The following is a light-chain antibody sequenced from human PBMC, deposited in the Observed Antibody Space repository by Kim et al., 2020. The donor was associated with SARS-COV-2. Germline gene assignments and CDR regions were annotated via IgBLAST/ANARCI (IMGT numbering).Light chain of an antibody. J-gene: IGLJ1*01. Sequence: GQSVTIACTGSSDDIGGYDYVSWYQHHPGKAPKLIIYDVDKRPSGVPDRFSASKSGKKASLTISGLQAEDEADYHCCSYAGRYSYVFGGGTKVIVL. CDR2: DVD. CDR1: SDDIGGYDY. CDR3: CSYAGRYSYV. V-gene: IGLV2-11*01.